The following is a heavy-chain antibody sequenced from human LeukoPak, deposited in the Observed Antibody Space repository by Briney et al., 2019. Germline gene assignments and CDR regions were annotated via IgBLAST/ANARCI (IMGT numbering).Heavy chain of an antibody. Sequence: PGGSRRLSCLGSGFGFSNYCMTWLRQAPGEGLEWVANIKEDGSVIYYAGSVKGRFTISRDNAKNSVYLQMNSLGVEDTALYYWATGRWFGEFACSAFEDWGQGTLVTVSS. CDR1: GFGFSNYC. CDR3: ATGRWFGEFACSAFED. V-gene: IGHV3-7*01. J-gene: IGHJ4*02. D-gene: IGHD3-10*01. CDR2: IKEDGSVI.